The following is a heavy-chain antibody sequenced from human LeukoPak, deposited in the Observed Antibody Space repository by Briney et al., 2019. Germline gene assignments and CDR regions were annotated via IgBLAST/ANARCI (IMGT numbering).Heavy chain of an antibody. J-gene: IGHJ4*02. Sequence: SVKVSCKASGGTFSSYAISWVRQAPGQGLEWMGRIIPIFGTANYAQKFQGRVTITTDESASTAYMELSSLRSEDTAVYYCAKESSSSADWRILVVNYFDYWGQGTLVTVPS. CDR1: GGTFSSYA. CDR2: IIPIFGTA. V-gene: IGHV1-69*05. D-gene: IGHD6-13*01. CDR3: AKESSSSADWRILVVNYFDY.